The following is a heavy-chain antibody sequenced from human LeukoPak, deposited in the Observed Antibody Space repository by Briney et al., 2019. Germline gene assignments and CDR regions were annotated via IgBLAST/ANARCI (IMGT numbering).Heavy chain of an antibody. D-gene: IGHD1-26*01. CDR3: ARVGEEVGATGWFDP. V-gene: IGHV4-4*07. J-gene: IGHJ5*02. CDR1: GGSISSYY. Sequence: PSETLSLTCTVSGGSISSYYWSWIRQPAGKGLEWIGRIYTSGSTNYNPSLKSRVTMSVDTSKNQFSLKLSSVTAADTAVYYCARVGEEVGATGWFDPWGQGTLVTVSS. CDR2: IYTSGST.